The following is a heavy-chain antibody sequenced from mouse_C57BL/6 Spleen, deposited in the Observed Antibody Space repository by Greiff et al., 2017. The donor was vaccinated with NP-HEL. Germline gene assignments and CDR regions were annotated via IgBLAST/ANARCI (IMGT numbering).Heavy chain of an antibody. V-gene: IGHV1-50*01. CDR2: IDPSDSYT. D-gene: IGHD6-1*01. CDR1: GYTFTSYW. CDR3: ARGGPPGY. Sequence: VQLQQPGAELVKPGASVKLSCKASGYTFTSYWMQWVKQRPGQGLEWIGEIDPSDSYTNYNQKFKGKATLTVDTSSSTAYMQLSSLTSEDSAVYYCARGGPPGYWGQGTTLTVSS. J-gene: IGHJ2*01.